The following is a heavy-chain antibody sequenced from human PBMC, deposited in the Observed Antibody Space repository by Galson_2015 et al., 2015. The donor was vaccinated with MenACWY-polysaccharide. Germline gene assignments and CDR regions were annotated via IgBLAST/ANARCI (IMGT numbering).Heavy chain of an antibody. Sequence: PGDSDTRYSPSFQGQVTISADKSISTAYLQWSSLKASDTAMYYCARHPRAILDYYMDVWGKGTTVTVSS. CDR3: ARHPRAILDYYMDV. CDR2: PGDSDT. J-gene: IGHJ6*03. V-gene: IGHV5-51*01.